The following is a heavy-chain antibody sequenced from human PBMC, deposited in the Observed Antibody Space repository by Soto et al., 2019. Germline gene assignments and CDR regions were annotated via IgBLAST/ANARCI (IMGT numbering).Heavy chain of an antibody. CDR1: GFTFSSYG. CDR3: ARDDFWSGYYNFPLDY. CDR2: IWYDGSNK. D-gene: IGHD3-3*01. J-gene: IGHJ4*02. Sequence: QVQLVESGGGVVQPGRSLRLSCAASGFTFSSYGMHWVRQAPGKGLEWVAVIWYDGSNKYYADSVKGRFTISRDNSKNTLYLQMSSLRAEDTAVYYCARDDFWSGYYNFPLDYWGQGTLVTVSS. V-gene: IGHV3-33*01.